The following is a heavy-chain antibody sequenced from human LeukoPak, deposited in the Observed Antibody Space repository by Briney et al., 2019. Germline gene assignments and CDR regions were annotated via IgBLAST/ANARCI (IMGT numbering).Heavy chain of an antibody. CDR3: AREGYDSSGYYSRSVDY. CDR1: GXSISSGDYY. Sequence: SETLSLTCTVSGXSISSGDYYWSWIRQPPGKGLEWIGYIYYSGSTYYNPSLKSRVTISVDTSKNQFSLKLSSVTAADTAVYYCAREGYDSSGYYSRSVDYWGQGTLVTVSS. D-gene: IGHD3-22*01. CDR2: IYYSGST. V-gene: IGHV4-30-4*01. J-gene: IGHJ4*02.